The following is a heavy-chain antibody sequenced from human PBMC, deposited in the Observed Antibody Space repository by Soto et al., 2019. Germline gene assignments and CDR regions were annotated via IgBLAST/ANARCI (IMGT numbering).Heavy chain of an antibody. Sequence: EVQLLESGGGLVQPGGSLRLSCAASGFTFSSYVMSWVRQATGKGLEWVSAISGSGGSTYYADSVKGRSTISRDNSRNALYLQMNSLRAEDTAVYYCAKGSSGWYERFDYWGQGTLVTVSS. D-gene: IGHD6-13*01. CDR2: ISGSGGST. V-gene: IGHV3-23*01. J-gene: IGHJ4*02. CDR3: AKGSSGWYERFDY. CDR1: GFTFSSYV.